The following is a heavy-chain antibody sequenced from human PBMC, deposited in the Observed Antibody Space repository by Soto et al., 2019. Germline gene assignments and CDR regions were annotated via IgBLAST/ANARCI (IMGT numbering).Heavy chain of an antibody. CDR3: AKDTHFDWVAPSFDY. D-gene: IGHD3-9*01. J-gene: IGHJ4*02. CDR2: ISGSGGST. Sequence: GGSLRLSCAASGFTFSSYAMSWVRQAPGKGLEWVSAISGSGGSTYYADSVKGRFTISRDNSKNTLYLQMNSLRAEDTAVYYCAKDTHFDWVAPSFDYWGQGTLVTVSS. V-gene: IGHV3-23*01. CDR1: GFTFSSYA.